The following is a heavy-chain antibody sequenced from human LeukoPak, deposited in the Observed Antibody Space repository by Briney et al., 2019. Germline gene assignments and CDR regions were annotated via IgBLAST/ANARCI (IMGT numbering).Heavy chain of an antibody. D-gene: IGHD2-21*02. CDR2: IGSSSSYI. CDR3: ARDPCGGDCYLDY. V-gene: IGHV3-21*01. CDR1: GFTFSSYS. J-gene: IGHJ4*02. Sequence: PGGSLRLSCAASGFTFSSYSMNWVRQAPGKGLEWVSSIGSSSSYIYYADSVKGRFTISRDNAKNSLYLQMNSLRAEDTAVYYCARDPCGGDCYLDYWGQGTLVTVSS.